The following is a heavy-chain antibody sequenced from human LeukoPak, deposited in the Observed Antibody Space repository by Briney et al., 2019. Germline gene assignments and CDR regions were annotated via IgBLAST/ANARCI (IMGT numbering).Heavy chain of an antibody. CDR3: ARGLSASIWNAFDI. CDR2: FDPEDGET. CDR1: GYTLTELS. Sequence: ASVKVSCKVSGYTLTELSMHWVRQAPGKGLEWMGGFDPEDGETIYAQKFQGRVTMTEDTSTDTAYMELSSLRSEDTAVYYCARGLSASIWNAFDIWGQGTMVTVSS. J-gene: IGHJ3*02. D-gene: IGHD1-1*01. V-gene: IGHV1-24*01.